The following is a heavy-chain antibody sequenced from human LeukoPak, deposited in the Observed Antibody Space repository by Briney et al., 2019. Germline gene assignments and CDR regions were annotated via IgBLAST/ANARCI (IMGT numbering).Heavy chain of an antibody. D-gene: IGHD6-6*01. CDR2: MNPNSGNT. CDR1: GGTFSSYA. CDR3: ARAIRADRRGSWFDP. J-gene: IGHJ5*02. V-gene: IGHV1-8*03. Sequence: GASVKVSCKASGGTFSSYAINWVRQATGQGLEWMGWMNPNSGNTGYAQKFQGRVTFSRNTSITTAYMELSSLRSEDTAVYYCARAIRADRRGSWFDPWGQGTLVTVSS.